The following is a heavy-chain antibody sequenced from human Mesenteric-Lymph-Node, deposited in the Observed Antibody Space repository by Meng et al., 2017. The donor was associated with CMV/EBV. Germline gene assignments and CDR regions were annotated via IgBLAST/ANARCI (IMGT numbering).Heavy chain of an antibody. D-gene: IGHD4/OR15-4a*01. Sequence: GGSLRLSCAASRFTFSNYGMSWVRPASGKGLEWASSINYSGGYTYYANSVKGRFTISRDNSKNTLYLEMNSLRAEDTAIYYCAKAPPIGVPLTTYLEPDSWGQGTLVTVSS. J-gene: IGHJ4*02. CDR1: RFTFSNYG. CDR2: INYSGGYT. CDR3: AKAPPIGVPLTTYLEPDS. V-gene: IGHV3-23*01.